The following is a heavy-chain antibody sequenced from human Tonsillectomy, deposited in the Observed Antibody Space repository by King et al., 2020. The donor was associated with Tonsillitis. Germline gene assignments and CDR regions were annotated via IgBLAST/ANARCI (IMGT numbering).Heavy chain of an antibody. Sequence: VQLVESGGDLVKPGGSLRLSCAASGFTFSDYAMNWVRQAPGKGLEWVSSISSSSSYIYYADSMKGRFSISRENAKNSLYLQMNSLRVEDTAVYYCASSRSDILTGYPLSPIDYWGQGTLVTVSS. CDR2: ISSSSSYI. CDR1: GFTFSDYA. V-gene: IGHV3-21*01. J-gene: IGHJ4*02. CDR3: ASSRSDILTGYPLSPIDY. D-gene: IGHD3-9*01.